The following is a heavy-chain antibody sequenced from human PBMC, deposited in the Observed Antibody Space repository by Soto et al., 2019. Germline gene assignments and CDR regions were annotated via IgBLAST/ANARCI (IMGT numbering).Heavy chain of an antibody. CDR3: ARALYGSGSYYKANYFHY. J-gene: IGHJ4*02. CDR2: INHSGST. D-gene: IGHD3-10*01. CDR1: GGSFRGYY. V-gene: IGHV4-34*01. Sequence: SETLSLTCAVYGGSFRGYYWSWIRQPPGKGLEWIGEINHSGSTNYNPSLKSRVTISVDTSKNQFSLKLSSVTAADTAVYYCARALYGSGSYYKANYFHYWGQGTLVTVSS.